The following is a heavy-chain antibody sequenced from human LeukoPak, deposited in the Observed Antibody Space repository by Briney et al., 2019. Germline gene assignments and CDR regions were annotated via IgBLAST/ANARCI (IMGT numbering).Heavy chain of an antibody. V-gene: IGHV1-18*04. CDR2: ISAYNGNT. D-gene: IGHD3-10*01. Sequence: ASVKVSCKASGYTFPSYYMHWVRQAPGQGLEWMGWISAYNGNTNYAQKLQGRVTMTTDTSTSTAYMELRSLRSDDTAVYYCARDQAGANGFDPWGQGTLVTVSS. CDR3: ARDQAGANGFDP. J-gene: IGHJ5*02. CDR1: GYTFPSYY.